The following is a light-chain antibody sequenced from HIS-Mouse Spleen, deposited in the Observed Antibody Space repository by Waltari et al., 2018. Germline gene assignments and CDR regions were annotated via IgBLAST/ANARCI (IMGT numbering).Light chain of an antibody. Sequence: EIVLTQSPAPLSLSPGERATLSRRASQCFSSYLALYQQKPGQAPRLLIYDASNRATGIPARFSGSGSGTDFTLTISSLEPEDFAVYYCQQRSNWPGITFGPGTKVDIK. V-gene: IGKV3-11*01. J-gene: IGKJ3*01. CDR1: QCFSSY. CDR2: DAS. CDR3: QQRSNWPGIT.